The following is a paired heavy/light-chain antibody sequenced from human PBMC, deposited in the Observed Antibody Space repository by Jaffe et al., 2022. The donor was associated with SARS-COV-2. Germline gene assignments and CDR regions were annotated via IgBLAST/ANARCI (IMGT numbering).Heavy chain of an antibody. Sequence: QVQLVESGGGVVQPGRSLRLSCAASGFTFSSYSLHWVRQAPGKGLEWVAVISYDGSNQYYADSVKGRFTISRDNSKNTLFLQMNSLRAEDTAVYYCARRTGDGYNLLDSWGQGTLVTVSS. D-gene: IGHD5-12*01. CDR2: ISYDGSNQ. V-gene: IGHV3-30-3*01. J-gene: IGHJ4*02. CDR1: GFTFSSYS. CDR3: ARRTGDGYNLLDS.
Light chain of an antibody. Sequence: DIVMTQSPDSLAVSLGERATINCKSSQSVLYSSNNKNYLAWYQQKPRQPPKLLIYWASTRESGVPDRFSGSGSGTDFTLTISSLQAEDVAVYYCQQYYSTPVTFGQGTKLEIK. V-gene: IGKV4-1*01. J-gene: IGKJ2*01. CDR1: QSVLYSSNNKNY. CDR3: QQYYSTPVT. CDR2: WAS.